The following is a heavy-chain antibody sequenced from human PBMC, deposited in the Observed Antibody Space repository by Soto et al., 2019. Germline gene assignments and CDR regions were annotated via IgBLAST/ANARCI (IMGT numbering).Heavy chain of an antibody. Sequence: EVQLVESGGGLVQPGGFLRLSCAASGFTFRSYWMSWVRQAPGKGLEWVANIKQDGREKHYIASVKGRFIISRDNAKNSGLLEMNSLRAEDTAVYYCAKYSGWTFDYWGQGTLVTVSS. V-gene: IGHV3-7*01. CDR2: IKQDGREK. D-gene: IGHD5-12*01. J-gene: IGHJ4*02. CDR1: GFTFRSYW. CDR3: AKYSGWTFDY.